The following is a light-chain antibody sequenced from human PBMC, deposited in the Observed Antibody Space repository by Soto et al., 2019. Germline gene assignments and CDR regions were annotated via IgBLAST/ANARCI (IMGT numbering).Light chain of an antibody. CDR2: EVS. CDR1: SSDVGGYNY. Sequence: QSVLTQPASVSGSPGQSITISCTGTSSDVGGYNYVSWYQQHPGKAPKLMLYEVSNRPSGISNRFSGSKSGNTASLTLSGLQAEDEADYYCSSYTSSSTLCVFGTGTKVTVL. CDR3: SSYTSSSTLCV. V-gene: IGLV2-14*01. J-gene: IGLJ1*01.